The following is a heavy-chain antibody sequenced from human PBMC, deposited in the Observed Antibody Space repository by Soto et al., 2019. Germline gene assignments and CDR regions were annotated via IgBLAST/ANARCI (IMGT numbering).Heavy chain of an antibody. Sequence: QVQLQESGPGLVKPSETLSLTCTVSGGSVSSGSYYWSWIRQPPGKGLEWIGYIYYSGSTNYNPSLKSRVTISVDTSKNQFSLELSSVTAADTAVYYCARERIAVAGNYYYGMDVWGQGTTVTVSS. D-gene: IGHD6-19*01. CDR2: IYYSGST. CDR3: ARERIAVAGNYYYGMDV. V-gene: IGHV4-61*01. J-gene: IGHJ6*02. CDR1: GGSVSSGSYY.